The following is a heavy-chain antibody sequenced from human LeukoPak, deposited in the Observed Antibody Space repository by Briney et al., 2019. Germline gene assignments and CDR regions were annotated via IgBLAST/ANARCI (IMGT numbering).Heavy chain of an antibody. CDR3: ARGADTGYSSDS. Sequence: PGGSLRLSCAASGFTFDDYGMSWVRQAPGKGLEWISDINWHGGSTGYADSVKGRFTISRDNAKNTLYLQMNSLRAEDTAVYYCARGADTGYSSDSWGQGTLVTVSS. V-gene: IGHV3-20*04. D-gene: IGHD6-19*01. J-gene: IGHJ5*02. CDR1: GFTFDDYG. CDR2: INWHGGST.